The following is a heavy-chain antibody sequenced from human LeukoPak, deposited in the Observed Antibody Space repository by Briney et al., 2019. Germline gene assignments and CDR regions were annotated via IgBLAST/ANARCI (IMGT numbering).Heavy chain of an antibody. CDR1: GGSFSGYF. J-gene: IGHJ4*02. Sequence: PSETLSLTCAVYGGSFSGYFWTWLRQPPGKGLEGIGEINHSGSTNYNPSLKSRVTISVDTSKNQFSLKLTSVTAADTAVYYCARGVGFVKIDYWGQGTLVTVSP. D-gene: IGHD3-10*01. V-gene: IGHV4-34*01. CDR2: INHSGST. CDR3: ARGVGFVKIDY.